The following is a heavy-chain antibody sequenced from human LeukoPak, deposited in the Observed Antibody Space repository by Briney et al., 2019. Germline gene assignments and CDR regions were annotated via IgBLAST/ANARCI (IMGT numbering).Heavy chain of an antibody. J-gene: IGHJ6*02. D-gene: IGHD1-1*01. CDR1: GFTFSVYW. Sequence: GGSLRLSCAASGFTFSVYWMSWVRQVPGQGLEWVAHINHEGGGIQYVDSVKGRFTISRDNAKGSVYLQMNSLRAEDTAIYHCATYINWVAGDVWGQGTTVIVSS. CDR3: ATYINWVAGDV. CDR2: INHEGGGI. V-gene: IGHV3-7*01.